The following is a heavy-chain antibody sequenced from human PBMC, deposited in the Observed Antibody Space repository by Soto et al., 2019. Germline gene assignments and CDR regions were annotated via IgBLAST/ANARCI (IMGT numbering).Heavy chain of an antibody. CDR2: ISGSGGST. D-gene: IGHD3-3*01. V-gene: IGHV3-23*01. Sequence: GGSLRLSCAASGFTFSSYAMSWVRQAPVKGLEWVSAISGSGGSTYYADSLKGRFTISRDNSKNTLYLQMNSLRAEDTAVYYCAKGNRPFGVVIGFFDYWGQGTLVTVSS. CDR1: GFTFSSYA. CDR3: AKGNRPFGVVIGFFDY. J-gene: IGHJ4*02.